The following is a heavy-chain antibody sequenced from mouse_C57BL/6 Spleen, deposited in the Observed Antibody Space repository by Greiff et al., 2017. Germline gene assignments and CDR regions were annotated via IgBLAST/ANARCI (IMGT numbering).Heavy chain of an antibody. Sequence: VQLQQSGAELVKPGASVKLSCKASGYIFTSYWMHWVKQRPGRGLEWIGRIDPNSGGTKYNEKFKSKATLTVDKPSSTAYMQLSSLTSEDSAVYYCARYYGSSYKYFDVWGTGTTVTVSS. CDR3: ARYYGSSYKYFDV. V-gene: IGHV1-72*01. CDR2: IDPNSGGT. J-gene: IGHJ1*03. D-gene: IGHD1-1*01. CDR1: GYIFTSYW.